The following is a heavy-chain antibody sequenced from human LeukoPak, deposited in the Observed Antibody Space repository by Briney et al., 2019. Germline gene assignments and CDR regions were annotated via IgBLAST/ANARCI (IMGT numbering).Heavy chain of an antibody. CDR2: IYTSGST. D-gene: IGHD3-10*01. CDR1: GGSISSYY. J-gene: IGHJ3*02. V-gene: IGHV4-4*07. CDR3: ARARGSGSYYDDAFDI. Sequence: SETLSLTCTVSGGSISSYYWSWIRQPAGKGLEWIGRIYTSGSTNYNPSLKSRVTISVDTSKNQFSLKLSSVTAADTAVYYCARARGSGSYYDDAFDIWGQGTMVTVSS.